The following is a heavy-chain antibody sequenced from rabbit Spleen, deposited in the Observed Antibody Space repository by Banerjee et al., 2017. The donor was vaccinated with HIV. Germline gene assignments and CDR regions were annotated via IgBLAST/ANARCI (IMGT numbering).Heavy chain of an antibody. V-gene: IGHV1S40*01. Sequence: QSLEESGGDLVKPGASLTLTCTGSGFTISNSYWICWVRQAPGKGLEWIACIDTNDGDTDYANWPKGRFTISKTSSTTVTLQMTSLTAADTATYFCVREAGYAGYPYANLWGPGTLVTVS. CDR3: VREAGYAGYPYANL. CDR2: IDTNDGDT. CDR1: GFTISNSYW. J-gene: IGHJ4*01. D-gene: IGHD6-1*01.